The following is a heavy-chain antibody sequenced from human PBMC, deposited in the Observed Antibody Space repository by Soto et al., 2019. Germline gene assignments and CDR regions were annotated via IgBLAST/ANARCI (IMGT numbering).Heavy chain of an antibody. Sequence: VQLVESGGGLIQPGGSLRLSCAASGFTVSNNHMTWVRQAAGKGLELVSFVHGGGSTSYADSVKDRSTISRDNSKNTLYLQRDSLRAEDTAIYYCAGRLTTAASIDYWGRGTLVTVSS. D-gene: IGHD3-16*01. CDR2: VHGGGST. J-gene: IGHJ4*02. CDR3: AGRLTTAASIDY. V-gene: IGHV3-53*01. CDR1: GFTVSNNH.